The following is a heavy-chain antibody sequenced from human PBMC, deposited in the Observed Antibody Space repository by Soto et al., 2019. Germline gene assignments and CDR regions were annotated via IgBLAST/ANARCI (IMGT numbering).Heavy chain of an antibody. Sequence: EVQLVETGGGLVKPGGSLTLSCAASGFTFSTYSMNWVRQAPGKGLEWVSSISSNSGYIYYADSVKGRFTISRDNAKNSLYLQMNSLRADDTAAYYCARGEVVGRPAIGGPMDVWGQGTTVTVSS. J-gene: IGHJ6*02. D-gene: IGHD2-2*01. CDR3: ARGEVVGRPAIGGPMDV. V-gene: IGHV3-21*01. CDR2: ISSNSGYI. CDR1: GFTFSTYS.